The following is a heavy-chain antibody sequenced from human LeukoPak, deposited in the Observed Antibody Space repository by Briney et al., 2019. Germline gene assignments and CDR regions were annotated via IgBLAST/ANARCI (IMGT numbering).Heavy chain of an antibody. CDR2: INSDGSST. D-gene: IGHD1-1*01. J-gene: IGHJ4*02. CDR3: ATDEAATGRLDY. V-gene: IGHV3-74*01. CDR1: GFNFRNYW. Sequence: PGGPLRLSCAASGFNFRNYWMHWVGPAPGKGLVWVSRINSDGSSTRYADPVKGRFTISRDNAENTLYLQINSLRAEDTAVYYCATDEAATGRLDYWGQGTLVTDSS.